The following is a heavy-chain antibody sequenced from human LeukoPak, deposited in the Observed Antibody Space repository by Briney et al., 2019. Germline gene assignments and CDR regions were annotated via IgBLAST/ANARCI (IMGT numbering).Heavy chain of an antibody. D-gene: IGHD5-18*01. CDR3: ATGYSYGSYYFDY. V-gene: IGHV4-34*01. CDR2: INHSGST. J-gene: IGHJ4*02. CDR1: GGSFSGYY. Sequence: SETLSLTCAVYGGSFSGYYWSWIRQPPGKGLEWIGEINHSGSTNYNPSLKSRVTISVDTSMNQFSLKLSSVTAADTAVYYCATGYSYGSYYFDYWGQGTLVTVSS.